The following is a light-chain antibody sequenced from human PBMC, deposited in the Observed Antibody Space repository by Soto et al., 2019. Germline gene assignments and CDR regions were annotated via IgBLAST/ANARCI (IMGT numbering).Light chain of an antibody. CDR2: DAS. J-gene: IGKJ5*01. CDR1: QSVSCW. CDR3: QQRSNWPPIT. V-gene: IGKV1-5*01. Sequence: DIQMTQSPSTLSASVGDRVTITCRASQSVSCWLAWYQQKPGKAPKLLIYDASSLESGVPARFSGSGSGTDFTLTISSLEPEDFAVYYCQQRSNWPPITFGQGTRLEIK.